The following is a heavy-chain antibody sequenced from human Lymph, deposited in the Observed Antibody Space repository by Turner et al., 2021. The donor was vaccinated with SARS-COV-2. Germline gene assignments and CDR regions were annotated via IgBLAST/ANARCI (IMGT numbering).Heavy chain of an antibody. D-gene: IGHD1-1*01. J-gene: IGHJ6*02. CDR3: ARHQGSTSGYDHGMNV. CDR2: FYKIGSI. V-gene: IGHV4-59*08. CDR1: GGSISSTS. Sequence: QVHLQESGPGLVRPSETLSLTCTFSGGSISSTSWSWIRQSPGRGLEWIGYFYKIGSIDYNPTLRSRVTISVETSKNQLSLNLISVTAADTAVYYCARHQGSTSGYDHGMNVWGQGTAVIVSS.